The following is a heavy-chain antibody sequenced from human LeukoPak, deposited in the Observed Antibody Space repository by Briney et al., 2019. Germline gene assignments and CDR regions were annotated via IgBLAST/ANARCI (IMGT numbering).Heavy chain of an antibody. D-gene: IGHD6-13*01. V-gene: IGHV3-48*03. J-gene: IGHJ4*02. CDR3: ARDSGPGYSSTWYDY. Sequence: GGSLRLSCAASGFTFSSYEMNWVRQAPGKGLKGVYYISSSGSTIYYADSVKGRFTISRDNAKNSLYLQMNSLRAEDTAVYYCARDSGPGYSSTWYDYWGQGTLVTVSS. CDR1: GFTFSSYE. CDR2: ISSSGSTI.